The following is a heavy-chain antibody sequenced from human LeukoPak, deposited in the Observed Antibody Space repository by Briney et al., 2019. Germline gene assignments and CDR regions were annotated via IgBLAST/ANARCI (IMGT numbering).Heavy chain of an antibody. V-gene: IGHV4-34*01. Sequence: SETLSLTCTVSGGSISSGDYYWSWIRQPPGKGLEWIGEINHSGSTNYNPSLKSRVTISVDTSKNQFSLKLSSVTAANTAVYYCARGRGIAARRGGYYYYYMDVWGKGTTVTVSS. D-gene: IGHD6-6*01. J-gene: IGHJ6*03. CDR1: GGSISSGDYY. CDR3: ARGRGIAARRGGYYYYYMDV. CDR2: INHSGST.